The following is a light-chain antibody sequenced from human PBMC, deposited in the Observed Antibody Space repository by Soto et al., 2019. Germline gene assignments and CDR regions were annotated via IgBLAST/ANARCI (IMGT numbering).Light chain of an antibody. V-gene: IGLV2-14*01. CDR2: DVS. J-gene: IGLJ2*01. Sequence: QSALTQPASVSGTPGQSITISCTGTSSDVGGYNYVSWYQQHPGKAPKLMIYDVSNRPSGVSNRFSGSKSGNTASLTISGLQADDEAAYYCSSYTSSSPLVVFGGGTKLTVL. CDR3: SSYTSSSPLVV. CDR1: SSDVGGYNY.